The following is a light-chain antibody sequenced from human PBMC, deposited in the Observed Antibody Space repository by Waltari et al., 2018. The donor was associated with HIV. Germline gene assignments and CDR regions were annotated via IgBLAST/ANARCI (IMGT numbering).Light chain of an antibody. CDR1: SSNIGGNT. V-gene: IGLV1-44*01. Sequence: QSVLTQPPSASGPPGPRVSSSCSGSSSNIGGNTVHWYQQLPGTAPKLLIYPDNQRPSGVPDRFSGSKSDTSASLAISGLQSEDEADYYCSTWDDGLDGPVFGGGTKLTVL. CDR3: STWDDGLDGPV. CDR2: PDN. J-gene: IGLJ3*02.